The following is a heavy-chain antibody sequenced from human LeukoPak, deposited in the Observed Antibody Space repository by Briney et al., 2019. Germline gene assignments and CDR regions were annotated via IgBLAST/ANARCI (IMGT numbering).Heavy chain of an antibody. CDR1: SGSISTYY. V-gene: IGHV4-4*07. D-gene: IGHD3-10*01. J-gene: IGHJ6*02. Sequence: PSETLSLTCTVSSGSISTYYWSWIRQPAGKGLEWIGRIFSSGTTNYNPSLESRVTMSVDTSKNQFSLKLISVTAADTAVYYCARGRDYYGSGSYRRGYYYGMDVWGQGTTVIVSS. CDR2: IFSSGTT. CDR3: ARGRDYYGSGSYRRGYYYGMDV.